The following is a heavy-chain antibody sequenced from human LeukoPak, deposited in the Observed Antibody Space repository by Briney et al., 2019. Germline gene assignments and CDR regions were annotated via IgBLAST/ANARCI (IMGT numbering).Heavy chain of an antibody. CDR2: IGTAGDT. CDR3: VRGAPWFGESLGWYYFDY. CDR1: GFTFSSYD. D-gene: IGHD3-10*01. J-gene: IGHJ4*02. Sequence: GGSLRLSCAASGFTFSSYDMHWVRQATGKGLEWVSAIGTAGDTYYPGSVKGRFTISREIAKNSLYLQMNSLRAGDTAVYYCVRGAPWFGESLGWYYFDYWGQGTLVTVSS. V-gene: IGHV3-13*01.